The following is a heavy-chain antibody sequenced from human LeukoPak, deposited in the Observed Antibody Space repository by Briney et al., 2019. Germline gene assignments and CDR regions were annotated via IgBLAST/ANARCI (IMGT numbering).Heavy chain of an antibody. Sequence: SETLSLTCAVYGGSFSGYYWTWIRQAPGKGLEWIGEINHSGSSGITNYNPSLKSRVTISVDTSRKQFFLKLSSVTAADTAVYYCARGRSNRDSWGQGTLVTVSS. CDR3: ARGRSNRDS. CDR2: INHSGSSGIT. V-gene: IGHV4-34*01. J-gene: IGHJ4*02. CDR1: GGSFSGYY. D-gene: IGHD7-27*01.